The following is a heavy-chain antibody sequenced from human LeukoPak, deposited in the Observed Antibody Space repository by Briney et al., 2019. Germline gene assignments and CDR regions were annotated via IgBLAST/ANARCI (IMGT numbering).Heavy chain of an antibody. J-gene: IGHJ5*02. D-gene: IGHD3-9*01. CDR2: INPNNGGT. Sequence: ASVKVSCKTSGYTFTDYNMHWVRQAPGQGLEWMGWINPNNGGTNYTEKFQGRVTMTRDTSISTAYMELSRLRSDDTAVYHCARGDRNYAFLTGYSKNWFDPWGPGALVTVSS. CDR1: GYTFTDYN. V-gene: IGHV1-2*02. CDR3: ARGDRNYAFLTGYSKNWFDP.